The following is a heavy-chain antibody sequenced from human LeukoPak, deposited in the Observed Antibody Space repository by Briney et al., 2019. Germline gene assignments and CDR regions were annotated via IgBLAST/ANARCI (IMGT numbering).Heavy chain of an antibody. CDR1: GGSFSGYY. CDR3: ARGYYDILTGYYEGSYFDY. J-gene: IGHJ4*02. CDR2: IYYSGST. D-gene: IGHD3-9*01. V-gene: IGHV4-34*01. Sequence: SETLSLTCAVYGGSFSGYYWGWIRQPPGKGLEWIGSIYYSGSTYYNPSLKSRVTISVDTSKNQFSLKLSSVTAADTAVYYCARGYYDILTGYYEGSYFDYWGQGTLVTVSS.